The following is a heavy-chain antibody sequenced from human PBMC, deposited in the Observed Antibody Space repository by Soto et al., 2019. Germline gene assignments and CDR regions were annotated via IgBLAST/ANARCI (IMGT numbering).Heavy chain of an antibody. CDR2: INHSGVT. CDR3: ARSATQCSSTSCYTVSLDY. D-gene: IGHD2-2*02. Sequence: ASETLSLTCGVYGGSFSGYYWSWIRQPPGKGLEWIGDINHSGVTNYNPSLKSRVIISVDTSKNQFSLKLSSVTVADTAVYYCARSATQCSSTSCYTVSLDYWGQGTLVTVSS. CDR1: GGSFSGYY. J-gene: IGHJ4*02. V-gene: IGHV4-34*01.